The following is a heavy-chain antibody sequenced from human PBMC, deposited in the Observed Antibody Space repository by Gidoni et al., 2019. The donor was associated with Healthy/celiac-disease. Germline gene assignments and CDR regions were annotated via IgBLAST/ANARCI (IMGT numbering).Heavy chain of an antibody. J-gene: IGHJ5*02. CDR1: GFTVSSNY. CDR2: IYSGGST. V-gene: IGHV3-53*01. Sequence: EVQLVESGGGLIQPGGSLRLSCAASGFTVSSNYMSWVRQAPGKGLEWVSVIYSGGSTYYADSVKGRFTISRDNSKNTLYLQMNSLRAEDTAVYYCAREQVDILTGHNWFDPWGQGTLVTVSS. D-gene: IGHD3-9*01. CDR3: AREQVDILTGHNWFDP.